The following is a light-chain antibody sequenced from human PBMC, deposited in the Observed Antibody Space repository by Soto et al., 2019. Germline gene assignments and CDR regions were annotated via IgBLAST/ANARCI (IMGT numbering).Light chain of an antibody. CDR1: QSVSSSY. V-gene: IGKV3-20*01. Sequence: EIVLTQSPGTLSLSPGERATLSCRASQSVSSSYLAWYQQKPGQAPRLLIYGASSRANGIPDRFSGSGSGTDFTLTISRLEPEDLAVYYCQQYGSSPITFGGGTKVEI. CDR2: GAS. CDR3: QQYGSSPIT. J-gene: IGKJ4*01.